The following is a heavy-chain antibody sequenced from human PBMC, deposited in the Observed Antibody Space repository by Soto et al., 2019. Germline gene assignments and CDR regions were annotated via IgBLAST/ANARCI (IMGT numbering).Heavy chain of an antibody. CDR1: GGTFSSYT. CDR3: ARDYGGNFAFDI. Sequence: QVQLVQSGAEVKKPGSSVKVSCKASGGTFSSYTISWVRQAPGQGLEWMGRIIPILGIANYAQKFQGRVTITADKSTSTAYMELSSLRSEDTAVYYCARDYGGNFAFDIWGQGTMVTVSS. J-gene: IGHJ3*02. D-gene: IGHD4-17*01. CDR2: IIPILGIA. V-gene: IGHV1-69*08.